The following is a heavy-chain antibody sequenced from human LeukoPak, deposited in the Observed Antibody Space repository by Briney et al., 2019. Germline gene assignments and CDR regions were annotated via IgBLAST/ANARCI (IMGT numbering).Heavy chain of an antibody. CDR2: INHSGST. V-gene: IGHV4-34*01. CDR1: GGSFSGYY. J-gene: IGHJ4*02. Sequence: KPSETLSLTCAVYGGSFSGYYWSWIRQPPGKGLEWIGEINHSGSTNYNPSLKSRVTISVDTSKNQFSLKLSSVTAADTAVYYCARGARNDYVFSWGQGTLVTVSS. CDR3: ARGARNDYVFS. D-gene: IGHD3-16*01.